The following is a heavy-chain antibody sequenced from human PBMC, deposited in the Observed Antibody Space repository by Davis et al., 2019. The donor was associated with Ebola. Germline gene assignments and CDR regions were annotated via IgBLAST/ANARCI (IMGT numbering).Heavy chain of an antibody. J-gene: IGHJ4*02. Sequence: ASVPVSCKASGYTFISYGISWLRQPPGQGLEWMGWISAYNGNTNYVQKLQGRVTMTRDTSTSTVYMELSSLRSEDTAVYYCGGGWLVLPNYWGQGTLVTVSS. V-gene: IGHV1-18*01. CDR3: GGGWLVLPNY. D-gene: IGHD6-19*01. CDR1: GYTFISYG. CDR2: ISAYNGNT.